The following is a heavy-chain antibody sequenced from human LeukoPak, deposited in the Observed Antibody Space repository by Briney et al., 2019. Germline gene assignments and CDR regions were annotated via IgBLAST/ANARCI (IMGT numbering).Heavy chain of an antibody. D-gene: IGHD3-22*01. V-gene: IGHV4-34*01. CDR3: ARGTYCYDSSGYYAFDI. CDR2: INHSGST. Sequence: SETLSLTCAVYGGSFSGYYWSWIRQPPGKGLEWIGEINHSGSTNYNPSLKSRVTISVDTSKNQVSLKLSSVTAADTAVYYCARGTYCYDSSGYYAFDIWGQGTMVTVSS. CDR1: GGSFSGYY. J-gene: IGHJ3*02.